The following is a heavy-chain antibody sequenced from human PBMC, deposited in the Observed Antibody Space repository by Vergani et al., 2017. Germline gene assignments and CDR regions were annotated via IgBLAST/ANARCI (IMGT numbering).Heavy chain of an antibody. CDR1: GGSFNTYY. CDR2: IYSTGST. D-gene: IGHD2-8*02. Sequence: QVQLEESGPGLVKPSETLSPTCTVSGGSFNTYYWSWIRQSPGKGLEWIGYIYSTGSTNYNPSLNNRVTMSVDKSKNQFPIKLRSVTAADTAVYFCASVLYRDEASTGYRLDGVDIWGQGTTVTVSS. J-gene: IGHJ6*02. V-gene: IGHV4-59*13. CDR3: ASVLYRDEASTGYRLDGVDI.